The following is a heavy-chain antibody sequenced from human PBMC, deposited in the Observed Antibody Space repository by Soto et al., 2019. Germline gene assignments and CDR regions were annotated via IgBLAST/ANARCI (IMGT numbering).Heavy chain of an antibody. CDR2: ISTFNSHT. CDR3: ARGPLDYPIPDFDY. V-gene: IGHV1-18*01. Sequence: QVQLLQSGAEVKKPGASVKVSCKASGYTFTSYGISWVRQAPGQGLEWMGWISTFNSHTDYAQKAQGRVAMTTDRSTGTAYMELRSLRSDDTAVYYCARGPLDYPIPDFDYWGQGTLVTVSS. CDR1: GYTFTSYG. D-gene: IGHD2-8*01. J-gene: IGHJ4*02.